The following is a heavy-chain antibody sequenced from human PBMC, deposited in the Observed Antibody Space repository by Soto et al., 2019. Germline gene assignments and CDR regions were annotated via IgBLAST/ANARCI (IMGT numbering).Heavy chain of an antibody. J-gene: IGHJ4*02. CDR2: VYHNGST. CDR3: ARGPQF. Sequence: QVQLQESGPGLVKPSGTLSLTCAVSGGSIIGSSHWWTWVRQSPGKGLEWLGEVYHNGSTNYNASFKSRLTISMAEANNEFSLKLISMSAADSAVYFCARGPQFWGQGILVTVSS. V-gene: IGHV4-4*02. CDR1: GGSIIGSSHW.